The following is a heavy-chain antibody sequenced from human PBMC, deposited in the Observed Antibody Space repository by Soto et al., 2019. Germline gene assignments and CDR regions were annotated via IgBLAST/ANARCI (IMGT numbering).Heavy chain of an antibody. CDR2: INPSGGTT. V-gene: IGHV1-46*01. Sequence: GASVKVSCKASGYSFISYYLYWIRQVPGQGLEWMGIINPSGGTTGYAQKFQGRVSMTRDTSTSTVYMELSNLRSEDTAVYYCARGRTEQWLTGFFYSWGQGTLVTVSS. D-gene: IGHD6-19*01. CDR3: ARGRTEQWLTGFFYS. J-gene: IGHJ4*02. CDR1: GYSFISYY.